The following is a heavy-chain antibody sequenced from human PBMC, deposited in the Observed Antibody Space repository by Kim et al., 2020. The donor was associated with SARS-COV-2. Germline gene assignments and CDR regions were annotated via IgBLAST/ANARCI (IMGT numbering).Heavy chain of an antibody. V-gene: IGHV4-39*01. Sequence: SETLSLTCTVSGGSISSSSYYWGWIRQPPGKGLEWIGSIYYSGSTYYNPSLKSRFTISVDTSKNQFSMKVSSVIAADKAVYYCASRNLITMIVVVRDAF. CDR3: ASRNLITMIVVVRDAF. J-gene: IGHJ3*01. CDR2: IYYSGST. CDR1: GGSISSSSYY. D-gene: IGHD3-22*01.